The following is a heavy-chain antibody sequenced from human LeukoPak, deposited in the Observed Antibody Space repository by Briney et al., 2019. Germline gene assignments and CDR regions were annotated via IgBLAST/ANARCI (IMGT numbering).Heavy chain of an antibody. CDR3: ARESSAVAHTMMRDWLDP. CDR1: GYSINFGHL. J-gene: IGHJ5*02. D-gene: IGHD3-22*01. Sequence: SETLSLTCDVSGYSINFGHLWGWIRQPPGKGLEWIASINHSGRTYYTPPLKSRVTISVDTLKNQFSLKVTSVTAEDTAMYFCARESSAVAHTMMRDWLDPWGQGTLVTVSS. CDR2: INHSGRT. V-gene: IGHV4-38-2*02.